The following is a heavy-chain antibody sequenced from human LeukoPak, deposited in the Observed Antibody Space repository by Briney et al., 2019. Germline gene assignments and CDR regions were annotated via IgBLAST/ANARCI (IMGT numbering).Heavy chain of an antibody. V-gene: IGHV3-48*01. D-gene: IGHD1-1*01. CDR2: IGSSSNTI. CDR1: GFTFGTYS. CDR3: ARDSPRTGP. J-gene: IGHJ5*02. Sequence: PGVSLRLSCAASGFTFGTYSMNWVRQAPGKGLEWVSYIGSSSNTIYYADSVKGRFTISRDNAKNILYLQMNSLRAEDTAVYYCARDSPRTGPWGQGILVTVSS.